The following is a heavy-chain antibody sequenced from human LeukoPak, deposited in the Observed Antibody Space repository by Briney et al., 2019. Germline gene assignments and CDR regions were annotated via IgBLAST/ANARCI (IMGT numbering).Heavy chain of an antibody. V-gene: IGHV5-51*01. Sequence: GESLKISCKCSGYSFTSYWIGWVRQMPGKGLEWMGIIYPGDSDTRYSPSFQGQVTISADKSINTAYLQWSSLKASDTAMYYCARRYYYDSSGYYVDYWGQGTPVTVSS. CDR3: ARRYYYDSSGYYVDY. J-gene: IGHJ4*02. CDR1: GYSFTSYW. D-gene: IGHD3-22*01. CDR2: IYPGDSDT.